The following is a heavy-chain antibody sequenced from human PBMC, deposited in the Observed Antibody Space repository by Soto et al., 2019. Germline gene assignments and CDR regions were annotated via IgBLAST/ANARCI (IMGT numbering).Heavy chain of an antibody. Sequence: QVQLQESGPGLVKPSETLSLTCTVSGGSVSSGGYYWSWIRQPPGKGLEWIGYIYYSGTTNYNPSLKRRVTLSVDTSKKQFSLRLTSVTAADTAVYYCARGSTSWDYWGQGTLVTVSS. CDR1: GGSVSSGGYY. V-gene: IGHV4-61*08. CDR2: IYYSGTT. J-gene: IGHJ4*02. CDR3: ARGSTSWDY. D-gene: IGHD2-2*01.